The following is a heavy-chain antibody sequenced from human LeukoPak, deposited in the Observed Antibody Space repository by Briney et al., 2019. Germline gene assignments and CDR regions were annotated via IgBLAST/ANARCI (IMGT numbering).Heavy chain of an antibody. CDR1: GFTFSSYG. CDR3: ATEGGSGWYGHFDH. Sequence: GGSLRPSCAASGFTFSSYGMHWVRQAPGKGLEWVGRIKSKTNGGTPDYAAPVKGRFTISRDDSKSTLYLQMNSLETEDTATYYCATEGGSGWYGHFDHWGRGTLVTVSS. D-gene: IGHD6-19*01. CDR2: IKSKTNGGTP. V-gene: IGHV3-15*01. J-gene: IGHJ4*02.